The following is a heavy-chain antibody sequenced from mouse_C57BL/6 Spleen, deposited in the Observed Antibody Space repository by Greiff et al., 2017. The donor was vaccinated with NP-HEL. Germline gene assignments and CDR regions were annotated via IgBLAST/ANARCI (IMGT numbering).Heavy chain of an antibody. CDR1: GYTFTDYY. CDR2: INPNNGGT. D-gene: IGHD1-1*01. Sequence: EVQLQQSGPELVKPGASVKISCKASGYTFTDYYMNWVKQSHGKSLEWIGDINPNNGGTSYNQKFKGKATLTVDKSSSTAYMELRSLTSEDSAVYYCAPITTVVARAMDYWGQGTSVTVSS. CDR3: APITTVVARAMDY. J-gene: IGHJ4*01. V-gene: IGHV1-26*01.